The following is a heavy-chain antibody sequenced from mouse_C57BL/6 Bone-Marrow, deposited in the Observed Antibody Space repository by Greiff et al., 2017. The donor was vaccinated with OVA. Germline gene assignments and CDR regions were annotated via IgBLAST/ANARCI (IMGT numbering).Heavy chain of an antibody. Sequence: VQLKQSGPVLVKPGASVKMSCKASGYTFTDYYMNWVKQSHGKSLEWIGVINPYNGGTSYNQKFKGKATLTVDKSSSTAYMELNSLTSADSAVYCCAHDGYVWFAYWGQGTLVTVSA. CDR3: AHDGYVWFAY. CDR2: INPYNGGT. J-gene: IGHJ3*01. CDR1: GYTFTDYY. D-gene: IGHD2-3*01. V-gene: IGHV1-19*01.